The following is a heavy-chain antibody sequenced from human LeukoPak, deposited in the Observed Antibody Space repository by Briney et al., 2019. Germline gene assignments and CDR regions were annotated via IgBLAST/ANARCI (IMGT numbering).Heavy chain of an antibody. J-gene: IGHJ6*02. Sequence: SETLSLTCTVSGGSISSYYWSWIRQPPGKGLEWIGYIYYSGSTNYNPSLKSRVTISVDTSKNQFSLKLSSVTAADTAVYYCARDLGYSNHRSYYYGMDVWGQGTTVTVSS. CDR2: IYYSGST. D-gene: IGHD5-12*01. CDR1: GGSISSYY. CDR3: ARDLGYSNHRSYYYGMDV. V-gene: IGHV4-59*12.